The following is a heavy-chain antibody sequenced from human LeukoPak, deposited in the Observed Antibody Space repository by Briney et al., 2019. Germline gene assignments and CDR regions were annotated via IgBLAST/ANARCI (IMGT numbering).Heavy chain of an antibody. V-gene: IGHV4-59*01. D-gene: IGHD2-21*02. J-gene: IGHJ3*01. Sequence: SETLSLTCTVSGGSISSYYWNWIRQPPGQGLEWIGYIYYTGSSNYNPSLKSRVTISLDTSKNQFSLNLSSVTAADTAVYYCVRRVVVVTAYDKSDAFDVWGQGTVVTVSS. CDR2: IYYTGSS. CDR1: GGSISSYY. CDR3: VRRVVVVTAYDKSDAFDV.